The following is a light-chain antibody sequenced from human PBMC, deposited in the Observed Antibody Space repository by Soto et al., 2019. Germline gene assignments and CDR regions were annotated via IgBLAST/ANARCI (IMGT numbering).Light chain of an antibody. CDR2: WAS. CDR3: QQYYSTPYT. J-gene: IGKJ2*01. V-gene: IGKV4-1*01. Sequence: DIVMTQSPDSLAVSLGERATINCKSSQSVLYSSNNKNYLAWYQQKPGQPPKLLIYWASTRESGVPDRCSGSVSGTDFTITISSLKAEDVAVYYCQQYYSTPYTFGQGTKLEIK. CDR1: QSVLYSSNNKNY.